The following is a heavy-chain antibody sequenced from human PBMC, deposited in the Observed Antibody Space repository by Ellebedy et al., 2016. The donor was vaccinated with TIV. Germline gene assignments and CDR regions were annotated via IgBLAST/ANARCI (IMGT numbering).Heavy chain of an antibody. CDR1: GASVTGYY. CDR3: VRVVPGGAPFDS. D-gene: IGHD2-8*02. V-gene: IGHV4-59*02. CDR2: FYYSGSI. Sequence: MPSETLSLTCSVPGASVTGYYWSWIRQAPGKGLEWIGWFYYSGSIHYNPSLKSRVTISVDTYKNQFSLNLSSVSAADTAVYYCVRVVPGGAPFDSWGQGTLVTVSS. J-gene: IGHJ4*02.